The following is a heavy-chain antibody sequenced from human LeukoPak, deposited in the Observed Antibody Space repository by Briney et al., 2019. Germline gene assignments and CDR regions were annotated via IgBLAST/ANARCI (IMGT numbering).Heavy chain of an antibody. V-gene: IGHV1-8*03. CDR3: ARGDCSGGSCYLTLDY. D-gene: IGHD2-15*01. J-gene: IGHJ4*02. CDR1: GYTFTSYD. CDR2: MNPNSGNT. Sequence: ASVKVSCKASGYTFTSYDINWVRQATGQGLEWMGWMNPNSGNTGYAQKFQGRVTITRNTSISTAYMELSSLRSEDTAVYYCARGDCSGGSCYLTLDYWGQGTLVTVSS.